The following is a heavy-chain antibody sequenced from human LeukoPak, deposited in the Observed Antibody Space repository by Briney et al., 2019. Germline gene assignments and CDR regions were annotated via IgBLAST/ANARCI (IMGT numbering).Heavy chain of an antibody. CDR2: ISAYNGNT. CDR3: ARDKYYYDSSGDFDY. V-gene: IGHV1-18*01. J-gene: IGHJ4*02. D-gene: IGHD3-22*01. Sequence: ASVKVSCKASGYTFTSYGISWVRQAPGQGLEWMGWISAYNGNTNYAQKLQGRVTMTTDTSTSTAYMELRSLSSDDTAVYYCARDKYYYDSSGDFDYWGQGTLVTVSS. CDR1: GYTFTSYG.